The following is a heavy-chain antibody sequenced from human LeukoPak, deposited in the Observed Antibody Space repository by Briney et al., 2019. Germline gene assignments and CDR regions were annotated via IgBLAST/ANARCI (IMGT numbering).Heavy chain of an antibody. CDR3: ASNTYCSSTSCSAGDFDY. D-gene: IGHD2-2*01. J-gene: IGHJ4*02. V-gene: IGHV1-2*06. Sequence: ASVKVSCKASEYTFTGYYMHWVRQAPGQGLEWMGRINPNSGGTNYAQKFQGRVTMTRDTSISTAYMELSRLRSDDTAVYYCASNTYCSSTSCSAGDFDYWGQGTLVTVSS. CDR2: INPNSGGT. CDR1: EYTFTGYY.